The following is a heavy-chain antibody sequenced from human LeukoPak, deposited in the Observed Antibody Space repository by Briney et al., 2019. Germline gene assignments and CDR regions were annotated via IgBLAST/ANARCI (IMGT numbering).Heavy chain of an antibody. CDR3: AKDGPDDFWTGYDY. J-gene: IGHJ4*02. CDR1: GFTFSSYA. Sequence: GGSLRLSXAASGFTFSSYAMSWVRQAPGKGLEWVSAISGSGGSTYYADSAKGRFTISRDNSKNTLYLQMNSLRAEDTAVYYCAKDGPDDFWTGYDYWGQGTLVTVSS. D-gene: IGHD3-3*01. V-gene: IGHV3-23*01. CDR2: ISGSGGST.